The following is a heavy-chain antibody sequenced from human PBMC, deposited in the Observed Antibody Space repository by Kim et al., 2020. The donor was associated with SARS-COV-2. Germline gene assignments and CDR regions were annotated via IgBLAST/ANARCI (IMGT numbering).Heavy chain of an antibody. J-gene: IGHJ6*02. V-gene: IGHV4-34*01. CDR3: ARQDSIAAAGTRYYYYYGMDV. CDR2: INHSGST. D-gene: IGHD6-13*01. CDR1: GGSFSGYY. Sequence: SETLSLTCAVYGGSFSGYYWSWIRQPPGQGLEWIGEINHSGSTNYNPSLTSRVTISVDTSKNQFSLKLSSVTAADTAVYYCARQDSIAAAGTRYYYYYGMDVWGQGTTGTVSS.